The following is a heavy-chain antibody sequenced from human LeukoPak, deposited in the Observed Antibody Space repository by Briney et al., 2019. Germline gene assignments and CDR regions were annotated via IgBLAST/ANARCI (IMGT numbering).Heavy chain of an antibody. CDR1: GFTFSSYA. J-gene: IGHJ4*02. Sequence: GGSLRLSCAASGFTFSSYAMNWVRQAPGKGLEWVSSISSSSSYIYYADSVKGRFTISRDNAKNSLYLQMNSLRAEDTAVYYCARDYKGCPGDYWGQGTLVTVSS. V-gene: IGHV3-21*01. CDR3: ARDYKGCPGDY. CDR2: ISSSSSYI. D-gene: IGHD1-1*01.